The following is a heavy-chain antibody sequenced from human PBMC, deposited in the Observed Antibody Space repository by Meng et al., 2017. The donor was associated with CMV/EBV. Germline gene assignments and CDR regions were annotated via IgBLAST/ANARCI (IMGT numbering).Heavy chain of an antibody. CDR3: ARVWDSGWDY. D-gene: IGHD3-22*01. Sequence: HVQLPQWGAGLVKPSENLSLTCAVYGGSFRCYYWSWIRQPPGKGLEWIGEINHSGSTNYNPSLKSRVTISVDTSKNQFSLKLSSVTAADTAVYYCARVWDSGWDYWGQGTLVTVSS. J-gene: IGHJ4*02. CDR2: INHSGST. V-gene: IGHV4-34*01. CDR1: GGSFRCYY.